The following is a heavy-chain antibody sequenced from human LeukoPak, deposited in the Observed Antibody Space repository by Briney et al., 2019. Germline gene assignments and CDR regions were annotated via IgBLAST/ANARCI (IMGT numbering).Heavy chain of an antibody. CDR2: IFYSVTT. J-gene: IGHJ5*02. V-gene: IGHV4-39*01. CDR1: GGSINSSSYY. D-gene: IGHD3-9*01. CDR3: ASEDYDILTGYYL. Sequence: PSETLSLTCTVSGGSINSSSYYWGWLRQPPGKGLEWIGSIFYSVTTHSNPSLQSRVTISVDTSKNQFSLKLSSVTAADTAVYYCASEDYDILTGYYLWGQGTLVTVSS.